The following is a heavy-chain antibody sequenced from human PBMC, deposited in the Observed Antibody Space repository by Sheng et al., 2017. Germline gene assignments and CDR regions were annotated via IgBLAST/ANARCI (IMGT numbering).Heavy chain of an antibody. V-gene: IGHV1-69*02. Sequence: QVQLVQSGAEVKKPGSSVKVSCKASGGTFSSYTLTWVRQAPGQGLEWMGRIIPILGIANYAQKFQGRVTITADKSTSTAYMELSSLRSEDTAVYYCARGWAYGDYGFDYWGQGTLVTVSS. CDR1: GGTFSSYT. CDR3: ARGWAYGDYGFDY. CDR2: IIPILGIA. J-gene: IGHJ4*02. D-gene: IGHD4-17*01.